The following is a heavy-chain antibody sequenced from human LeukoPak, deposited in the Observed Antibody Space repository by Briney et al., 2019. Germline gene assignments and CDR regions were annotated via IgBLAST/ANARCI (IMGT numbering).Heavy chain of an antibody. CDR2: IIPIFGTA. D-gene: IGHD3-16*01. CDR3: ARGSLGAFDI. CDR1: GGTFSSYA. J-gene: IGHJ3*02. V-gene: IGHV1-69*13. Sequence: VASVKVSCKASGGTFSSYAISWVRQAPGQGLEWMGGIIPIFGTANYAQKFQGRVTITADESTSTAYMELSRLRSDDTAVYYCARGSLGAFDIWGQGTMVTVSS.